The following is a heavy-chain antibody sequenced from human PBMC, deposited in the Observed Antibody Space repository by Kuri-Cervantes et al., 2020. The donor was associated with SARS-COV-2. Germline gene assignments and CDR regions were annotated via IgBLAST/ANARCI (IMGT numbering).Heavy chain of an antibody. V-gene: IGHV3-23*01. CDR1: GFTFRNYA. CDR3: AKETSSGSFDY. D-gene: IGHD6-19*01. Sequence: GESLKISCAASGFTFRNYAMAWVRQAPGKGLEWVSSISAGGSSTYHADSLKGRFTISRDNSKNTLYLQMNSLRAEDTAVYYCAKETSSGSFDYWGQGTLVTVSS. J-gene: IGHJ4*02. CDR2: ISAGGSST.